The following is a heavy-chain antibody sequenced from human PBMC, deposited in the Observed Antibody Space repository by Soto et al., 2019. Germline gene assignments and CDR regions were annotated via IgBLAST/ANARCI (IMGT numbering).Heavy chain of an antibody. CDR3: ARGRSFSYDSTPTPMFDP. CDR1: GFTFSTFD. V-gene: IGHV3-13*01. J-gene: IGHJ5*02. D-gene: IGHD3-10*01. CDR2: IGALSDT. Sequence: QPWGSLRVSCACSGFTFSTFDIHWVRQAPGKGLEWVSGIGALSDTFYAASVQGRFTISRQNAKNSVYLQMNSLRAGDTAFYYCARGRSFSYDSTPTPMFDPWGQGTLVTVSS.